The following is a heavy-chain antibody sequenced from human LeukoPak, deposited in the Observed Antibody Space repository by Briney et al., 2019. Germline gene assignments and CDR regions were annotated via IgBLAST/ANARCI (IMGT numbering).Heavy chain of an antibody. CDR2: IYYSGST. CDR1: GGSISSSSYY. D-gene: IGHD6-13*01. J-gene: IGHJ5*02. CDR3: ARGLPPSPYSSSLNWFDP. V-gene: IGHV4-39*07. Sequence: SETLSLTCTVSGGSISSSSYYWGWIRQPPGKGLEWIGSIYYSGSTYYNPSLKSRVTISVDTSKNQFSLKLSSVTAADTAVYYCARGLPPSPYSSSLNWFDPWGQGTLVTVSS.